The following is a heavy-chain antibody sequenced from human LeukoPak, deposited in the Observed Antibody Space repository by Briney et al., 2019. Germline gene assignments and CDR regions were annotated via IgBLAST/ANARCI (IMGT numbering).Heavy chain of an antibody. CDR2: IYHSGST. V-gene: IGHV4-38-2*02. CDR1: GYSISSGYY. Sequence: SETLSLTCTVSGYSISSGYYWGWIRQPPGKGLEWIGSIYHSGSTYYNPTLKSRVSISVDTSKNQVSLKLSSVTAADTAVYYCARDRMGSSGHYYYYYGMDVWGQGTTVTVSS. CDR3: ARDRMGSSGHYYYYYGMDV. J-gene: IGHJ6*02. D-gene: IGHD6-19*01.